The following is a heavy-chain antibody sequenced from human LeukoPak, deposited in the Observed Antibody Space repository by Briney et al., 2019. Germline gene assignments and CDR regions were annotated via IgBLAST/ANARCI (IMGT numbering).Heavy chain of an antibody. Sequence: ASVKVSCKGSGFTFSSYAIHWVRQAPGQRLEWMGWVNAGNGNTQYSQKFQGRVTITRDTSASTACMELSRLRSDDTAVYYCARGSSGWYKVDYWGQGTLVTVSS. D-gene: IGHD6-19*01. CDR1: GFTFSSYA. CDR2: VNAGNGNT. V-gene: IGHV1-3*01. J-gene: IGHJ4*02. CDR3: ARGSSGWYKVDY.